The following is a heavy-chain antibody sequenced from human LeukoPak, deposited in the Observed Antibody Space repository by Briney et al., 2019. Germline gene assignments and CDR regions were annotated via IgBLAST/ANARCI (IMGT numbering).Heavy chain of an antibody. Sequence: GGSLRLSCAASGFTFSSYAMSWVRQAPGKGLEWVSAISGSGGSTYYADSVKGRFTISRDNSKNTLYLQMNSLRAEDTALYYCTKGGRGNSWPQAFDYWGQGTLVTVSS. CDR2: ISGSGGST. J-gene: IGHJ4*02. CDR3: TKGGRGNSWPQAFDY. CDR1: GFTFSSYA. V-gene: IGHV3-23*01. D-gene: IGHD6-13*01.